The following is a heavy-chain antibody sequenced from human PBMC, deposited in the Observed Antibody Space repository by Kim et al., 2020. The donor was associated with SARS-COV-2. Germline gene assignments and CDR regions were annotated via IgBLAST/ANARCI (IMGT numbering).Heavy chain of an antibody. D-gene: IGHD3-22*01. CDR2: ISYDGSNK. CDR3: AKDTDPTTYYYDSSGPLFDY. J-gene: IGHJ4*02. Sequence: GGSLRLSCAASGFTFSSYGMHWVRQAPGKGLEWVAVISYDGSNKYYADSVKGRFTISRDNSKNTLYLQMNSLRAEDTAVYYCAKDTDPTTYYYDSSGPLFDYWGQGTLVTVSS. CDR1: GFTFSSYG. V-gene: IGHV3-30*18.